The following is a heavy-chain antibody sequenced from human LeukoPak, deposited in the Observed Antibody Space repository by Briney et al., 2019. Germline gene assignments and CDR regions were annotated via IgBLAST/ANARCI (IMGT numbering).Heavy chain of an antibody. V-gene: IGHV4-34*01. CDR3: AREYSTSSTASDI. Sequence: PSETLSLTCAVYGGSLSGHYWSWIRQPPGKGLEWIGEINHRGNTNYNPSLKSRVTISADTSKNQFSLRLSSVTAADTAVYYCAREYSTSSTASDIWGQGTMVSVSS. CDR1: GGSLSGHY. CDR2: INHRGNT. J-gene: IGHJ3*02. D-gene: IGHD6-6*01.